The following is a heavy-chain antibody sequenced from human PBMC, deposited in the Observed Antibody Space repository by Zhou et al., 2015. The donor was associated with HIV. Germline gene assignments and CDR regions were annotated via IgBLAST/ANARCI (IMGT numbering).Heavy chain of an antibody. CDR3: ASAPQREMATMNGVY. Sequence: QVQLVQSGAEVKKPGASVKVSCKASGYTFTSYGISWVRQAPGQGLEWMGWISAYNGNTNYAQKLQGRVTMTTDTSTSTAYMELSSLRSEDTAVYYCASAPQREMATMNGVYWGQGTLVTVSS. CDR2: ISAYNGNT. V-gene: IGHV1-18*01. CDR1: GYTFTSYG. J-gene: IGHJ4*02. D-gene: IGHD5-24*01.